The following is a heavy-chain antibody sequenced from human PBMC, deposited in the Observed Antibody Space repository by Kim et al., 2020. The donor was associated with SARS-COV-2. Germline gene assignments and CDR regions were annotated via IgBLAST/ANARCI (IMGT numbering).Heavy chain of an antibody. D-gene: IGHD4-17*01. J-gene: IGHJ4*02. Sequence: GGSLRLSCAASGFTFSSYAMHWVRQAPGKGLEWVAVISYDGSNKYYADSVKGRFTISRDNSKNTLYLQMNSLRAEDTAVYYCARDTFLGDYDNGSFDYCGQGTLVTVSS. CDR2: ISYDGSNK. CDR1: GFTFSSYA. V-gene: IGHV3-30*04. CDR3: ARDTFLGDYDNGSFDY.